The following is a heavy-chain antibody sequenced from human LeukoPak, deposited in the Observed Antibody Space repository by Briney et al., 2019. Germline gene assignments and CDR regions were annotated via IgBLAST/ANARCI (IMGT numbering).Heavy chain of an antibody. V-gene: IGHV3-72*01. D-gene: IGHD6-19*01. CDR1: GSTFSDQY. CDR3: TRGYSGGWVYAFDI. J-gene: IGHJ3*02. CDR2: SRNKANSYTP. Sequence: GGSLRLSCAVSGSTFSDQYMDWVRQAPGKGLEWVGRSRNKANSYTPDYAAFVKGRFSISRGDSKNSLYLQMNSLKTEDTAVYFCTRGYSGGWVYAFDIWGQGTMVTVSS.